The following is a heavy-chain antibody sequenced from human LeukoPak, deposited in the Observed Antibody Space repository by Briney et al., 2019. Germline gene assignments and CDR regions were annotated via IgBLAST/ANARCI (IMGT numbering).Heavy chain of an antibody. D-gene: IGHD6-13*01. CDR2: INPNSGGT. CDR1: GYTFTGYY. CDR3: ARDPRQRSSRPNWFDP. V-gene: IGHV1-2*06. J-gene: IGHJ5*02. Sequence: ASVKVSCKASGYTFTGYYMHWVRQAPGQGLEWMGRINPNSGGTNYAQKLQGRVTMTTDTSTSTAYMELRSLRSDDTAVYYCARDPRQRSSRPNWFDPWGQGTLVTVSS.